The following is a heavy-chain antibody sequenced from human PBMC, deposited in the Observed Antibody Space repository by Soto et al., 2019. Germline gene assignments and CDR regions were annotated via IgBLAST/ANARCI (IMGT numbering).Heavy chain of an antibody. CDR3: ARGSDFLYYYGMDV. CDR2: IYYSGST. J-gene: IGHJ6*02. D-gene: IGHD5-12*01. Sequence: SETLSLTCTVSGGSISSGDYYWSWIRQPPGKGLEWIGYIYYSGSTYYNPSLKSRVTISVDTSKNQFSLKLSPVTAADTAVYYCARGSDFLYYYGMDVWGQGTTVT. CDR1: GGSISSGDYY. V-gene: IGHV4-30-4*01.